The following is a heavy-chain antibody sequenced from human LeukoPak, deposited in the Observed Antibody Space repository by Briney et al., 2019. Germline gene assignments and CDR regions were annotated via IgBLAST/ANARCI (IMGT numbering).Heavy chain of an antibody. D-gene: IGHD3-10*01. J-gene: IGHJ4*02. CDR3: AXSPSMVRGHXDY. CDR2: INHSGST. Sequence: GGSXXGYYWSWIRQPPGKGLEWIGEINHSGSTNYNPSLKSRVTISVDTSKNQFSLKLSSVTAADTAVYYCAXSPSMVRGHXDYWGQGTXVTVSS. CDR1: GGSXXGYY. V-gene: IGHV4-34*01.